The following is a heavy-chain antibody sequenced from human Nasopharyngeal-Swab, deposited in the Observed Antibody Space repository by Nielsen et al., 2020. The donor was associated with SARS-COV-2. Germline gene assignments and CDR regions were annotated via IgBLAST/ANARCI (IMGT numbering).Heavy chain of an antibody. Sequence: GSLRLSCTVSGGSISTYYWTWIRQSPGKGLEWIGYIYYNGITNYNPSLKSRVTISVDMSQNQFSLRLSSVTAADTAVYYCARGSFFDSSGYYAPSFDYWGQGTLVTVSS. J-gene: IGHJ4*02. CDR3: ARGSFFDSSGYYAPSFDY. CDR2: IYYNGIT. CDR1: GGSISTYY. V-gene: IGHV4-59*01. D-gene: IGHD3-22*01.